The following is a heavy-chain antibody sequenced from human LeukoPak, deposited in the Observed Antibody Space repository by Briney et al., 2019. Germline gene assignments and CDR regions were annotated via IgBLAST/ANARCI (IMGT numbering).Heavy chain of an antibody. CDR1: GYTFTSYA. D-gene: IGHD6-19*01. J-gene: IGHJ6*03. CDR3: ARRAVAGNYYYYYYMGV. Sequence: GASVKVSCKASGYTFTSYAMNWVRQAPGQGLEWMGWINTNTGDPTYAQGFTGRFVFSLDTSVSTAYLQISSLKAEDTAVYYCARRAVAGNYYYYYYMGVWGKGTTVTVSS. V-gene: IGHV7-4-1*02. CDR2: INTNTGDP.